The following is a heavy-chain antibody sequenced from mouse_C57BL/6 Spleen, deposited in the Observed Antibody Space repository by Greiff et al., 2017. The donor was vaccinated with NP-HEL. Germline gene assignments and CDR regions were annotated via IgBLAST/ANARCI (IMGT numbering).Heavy chain of an antibody. CDR1: GFTFSSYT. V-gene: IGHV5-9*01. CDR2: ISGGGGNT. D-gene: IGHD2-1*01. J-gene: IGHJ4*01. CDR3: AREAGNYYAMDY. Sequence: EVQVVESGGGLVKPGGSLKLSCAASGFTFSSYTMSWVRQTPEKRLEWVATISGGGGNTYYPDSVKGRFTISRDNAKNTLYLQMSSLRSEDTALYYCAREAGNYYAMDYWGQGTSVTVSS.